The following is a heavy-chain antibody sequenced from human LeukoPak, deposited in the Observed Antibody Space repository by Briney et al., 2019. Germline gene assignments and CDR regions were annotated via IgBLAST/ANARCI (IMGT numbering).Heavy chain of an antibody. CDR1: GGSISSYY. CDR2: IYASGST. Sequence: PSETLSLTCTVSGGSISSYYWSWIRQPAGKGLEWIGRIYASGSTNYNPSLKSRVTMSVDTSKNQFSLKLSSVTAADTAVYYCARDVSSSYYYYYYMDVWGKGTTVTVSS. V-gene: IGHV4-4*07. J-gene: IGHJ6*03. D-gene: IGHD2-2*01. CDR3: ARDVSSSYYYYYYMDV.